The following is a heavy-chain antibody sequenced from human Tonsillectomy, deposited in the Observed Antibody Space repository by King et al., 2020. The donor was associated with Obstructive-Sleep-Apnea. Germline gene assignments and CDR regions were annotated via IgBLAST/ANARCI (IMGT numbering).Heavy chain of an antibody. Sequence: QLQESGPGLVKPSETLSLTCTVSGGSISSGRYYWGWIRQPPGKGLEWIGSIYNSGRTYYNPSLKSRVTISVDTSKNQFSLKLRSVTAADTAVYYCARDGSGSYGYGEYYYYYGMDVWGQGTTVTVSS. CDR2: IYNSGRT. V-gene: IGHV4-39*07. CDR3: ARDGSGSYGYGEYYYYYGMDV. J-gene: IGHJ6*02. D-gene: IGHD3-10*01. CDR1: GGSISSGRYY.